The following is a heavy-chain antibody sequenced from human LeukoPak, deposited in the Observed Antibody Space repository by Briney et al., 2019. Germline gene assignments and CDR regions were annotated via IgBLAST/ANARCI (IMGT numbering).Heavy chain of an antibody. Sequence: PETLSLTCTVSGGSISSYYWSWIRQPPGKGLEWIGYIYYSGSTNYNPSLKSRVTISVDTSKNQFSLKLSSVTAADTAVYYCARGHMVRGVIQDYYFDYWGQGTLVTVSS. J-gene: IGHJ4*02. D-gene: IGHD3-10*01. CDR3: ARGHMVRGVIQDYYFDY. V-gene: IGHV4-59*01. CDR2: IYYSGST. CDR1: GGSISSYY.